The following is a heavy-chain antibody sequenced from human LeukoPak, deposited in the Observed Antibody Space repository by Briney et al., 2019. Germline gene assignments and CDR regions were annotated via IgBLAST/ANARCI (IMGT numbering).Heavy chain of an antibody. CDR2: IYYSGST. CDR1: GGSISSGSYY. CDR3: ARAVGMIVVGGFDP. J-gene: IGHJ5*02. D-gene: IGHD3-22*01. Sequence: SETLSLTCTVSGGSISSGSYYWSWIRQPPGKGLEWIGYIYYSGSTNYNPSLKSRVTISVDTSKNQFSLKLSSVTAADTAVYYCARAVGMIVVGGFDPWGQGTLVTVSS. V-gene: IGHV4-61*01.